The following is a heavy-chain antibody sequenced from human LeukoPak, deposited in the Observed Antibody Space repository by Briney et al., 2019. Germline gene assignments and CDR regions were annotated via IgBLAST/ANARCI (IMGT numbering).Heavy chain of an antibody. CDR3: ARGYSSSWAFDY. J-gene: IGHJ4*02. CDR1: GYTFTSYG. CDR2: ISAYNGNT. V-gene: IGHV1-18*01. D-gene: IGHD6-13*01. Sequence: ASVKVSCKASGYTFTSYGISWVRQAPGQGLEWMGWISAYNGNTKYAQKFQGRVTMTTDTSTSTVYMELRSLRSDDTAVYYCARGYSSSWAFDYWGQGTLVTVSS.